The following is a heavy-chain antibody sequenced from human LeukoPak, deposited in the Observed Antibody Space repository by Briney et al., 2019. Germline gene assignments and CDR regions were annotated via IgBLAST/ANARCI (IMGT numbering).Heavy chain of an antibody. CDR2: IYPGDSDT. CDR3: ATDSGVIVGATRAFDI. V-gene: IGHV5-51*01. Sequence: GESLKISCKGSGYSFTSYWIGWVRQMPGKGLEWMGIIYPGDSDTRYSPSFQGQVTISADKSISTAYLQWSGLKASDTAMYYCATDSGVIVGATRAFDIWGQGTMVTVSS. J-gene: IGHJ3*02. D-gene: IGHD1-26*01. CDR1: GYSFTSYW.